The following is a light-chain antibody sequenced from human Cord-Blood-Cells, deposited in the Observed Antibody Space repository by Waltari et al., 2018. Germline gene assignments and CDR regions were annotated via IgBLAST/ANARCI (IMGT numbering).Light chain of an antibody. Sequence: EIVLTQSPATPSLSPGERATLSCRASQSVSRYLAWYQQKPGQAPRLLIYDASNRATGIPARFSGSGSGTDFTLTISSLEPEDFAVYYCQQRSNWPTFGGGTKVEIK. J-gene: IGKJ4*01. V-gene: IGKV3-11*01. CDR3: QQRSNWPT. CDR1: QSVSRY. CDR2: DAS.